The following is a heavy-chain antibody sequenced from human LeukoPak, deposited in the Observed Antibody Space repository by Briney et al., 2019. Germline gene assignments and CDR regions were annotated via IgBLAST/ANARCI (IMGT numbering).Heavy chain of an antibody. Sequence: GGSLRLSCAASGFIFSNYRMHSVRQAPGKGLVWVSRIHNDGRTINYADSVKGRFTISRDNAKSTLFLQMNSLRGEDTAVYYCAKVGTAGNIDYWGQGTLVTVSS. CDR1: GFIFSNYR. CDR2: IHNDGRTI. J-gene: IGHJ4*02. D-gene: IGHD6-13*01. CDR3: AKVGTAGNIDY. V-gene: IGHV3-74*01.